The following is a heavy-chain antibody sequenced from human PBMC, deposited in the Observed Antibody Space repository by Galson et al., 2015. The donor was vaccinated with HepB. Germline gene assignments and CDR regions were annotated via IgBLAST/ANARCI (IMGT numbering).Heavy chain of an antibody. CDR3: ARDRPSGSYQVLHDAFDI. Sequence: SLRLSCAASGFTFSSYGMHWVRQAPGKGLEWVAVISYDGSNKYYADSVKGRFTISRDNSKNTLYLQMNSLRAEDTAVYYCARDRPSGSYQVLHDAFDIWGQGTMVTVSS. V-gene: IGHV3-30*03. D-gene: IGHD1-26*01. CDR2: ISYDGSNK. CDR1: GFTFSSYG. J-gene: IGHJ3*02.